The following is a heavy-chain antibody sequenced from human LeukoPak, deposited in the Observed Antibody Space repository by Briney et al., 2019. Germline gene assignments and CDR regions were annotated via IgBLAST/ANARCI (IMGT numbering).Heavy chain of an antibody. J-gene: IGHJ4*02. CDR2: ISAYNGNT. D-gene: IGHD1-26*01. CDR3: AKDFFGGHEWELPRGLFDY. Sequence: ASVKVSCKASGYTFTSYGISWVRQAPGQGLEWMGWISAYNGNTNYAQKLQGRVTMTTDTSTSTAYMELRSLRSDDTAVYYCAKDFFGGHEWELPRGLFDYWGQGTLVTVSS. CDR1: GYTFTSYG. V-gene: IGHV1-18*01.